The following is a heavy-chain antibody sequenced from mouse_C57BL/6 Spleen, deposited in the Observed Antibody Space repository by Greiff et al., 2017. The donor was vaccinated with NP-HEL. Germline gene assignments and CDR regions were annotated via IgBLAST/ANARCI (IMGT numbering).Heavy chain of an antibody. CDR1: GYPFTSST. V-gene: IGHV1-12*01. CDR2: LYPGHGDT. D-gene: IGHD1-1*01. J-gene: IGHJ4*01. CDR3: ARVYYGSSYGYAMDD. Sequence: QVQLQQSGAELVRPGASVQMSCTASGYPFTSSTMHWVKQTPSQGLELIGALYPGHGDTSSHQQFKGQAPLTVDKSSSPAYMRLSSLTSEESAVYFCARVYYGSSYGYAMDDWGQGTSVTVSS.